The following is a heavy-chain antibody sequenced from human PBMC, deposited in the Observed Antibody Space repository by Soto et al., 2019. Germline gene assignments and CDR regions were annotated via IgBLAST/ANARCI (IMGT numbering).Heavy chain of an antibody. J-gene: IGHJ3*02. V-gene: IGHV1-18*01. Sequence: ASVKVSCKASGYTFTSYGISWVRQAPGQGLEWMGWISAYNGNTNYAQKFQGWVTMTRDTSISTAYMELSRLRSDDTAVYYCARAQRYSSSWYNAFDIWGQGTMVTVSS. D-gene: IGHD6-13*01. CDR2: ISAYNGNT. CDR3: ARAQRYSSSWYNAFDI. CDR1: GYTFTSYG.